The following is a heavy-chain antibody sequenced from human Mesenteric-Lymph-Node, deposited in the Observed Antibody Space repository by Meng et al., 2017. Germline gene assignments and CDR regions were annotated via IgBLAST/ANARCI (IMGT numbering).Heavy chain of an antibody. CDR2: IYYSWST. CDR1: GGSISTNY. D-gene: IGHD5-12*01. Sequence: SETLSLTCTVSGGSISTNYWTWIRQPPGKGLEWIGYIYYSWSTDYNPTLKSRVTMSVDTSKNQFSLKLNSVTAADTAVYYCARGGSSEVGYDGLNIWGQGTMVTVSS. J-gene: IGHJ3*02. V-gene: IGHV4-59*01. CDR3: ARGGSSEVGYDGLNI.